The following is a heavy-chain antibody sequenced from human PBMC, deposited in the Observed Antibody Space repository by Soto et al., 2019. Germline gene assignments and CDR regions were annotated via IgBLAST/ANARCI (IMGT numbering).Heavy chain of an antibody. CDR3: ARGRYSSSWYSLRDWFDP. J-gene: IGHJ5*02. Sequence: PSETLSLTCAVYGGSFSGYYWSWIRQPPGKGLGWIGEINHSGSTNYNPSLKSRVTISVDTSKNQFSLKLSSVTAADTAVYYCARGRYSSSWYSLRDWFDPWGQGTLVTVSS. CDR2: INHSGST. CDR1: GGSFSGYY. V-gene: IGHV4-34*01. D-gene: IGHD6-13*01.